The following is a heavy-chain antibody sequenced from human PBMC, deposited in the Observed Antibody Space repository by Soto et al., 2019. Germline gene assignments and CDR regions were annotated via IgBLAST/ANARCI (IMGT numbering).Heavy chain of an antibody. CDR3: ARDFRAGGVIVDDY. CDR1: GFNFSKHA. CDR2: SSGGGVGA. Sequence: GGALRLSFAASGFNFSKHAMGLVRQAPGKGLEGGSGSSGGGVGAKDADSEKGRFTISRDYSRNTLYRQMSGLGVEETAVYYCARDFRAGGVIVDDYWGAGTLVTVSS. J-gene: IGHJ4*02. D-gene: IGHD2-8*02. V-gene: IGHV3-23*01.